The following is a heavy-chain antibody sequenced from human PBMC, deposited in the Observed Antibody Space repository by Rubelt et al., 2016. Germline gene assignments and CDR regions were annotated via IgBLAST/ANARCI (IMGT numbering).Heavy chain of an antibody. J-gene: IGHJ4*02. D-gene: IGHD4-17*01. Sequence: QVQLQQWGAGLLKPSETLSLTCAVYGGSFSGYYWSWIRQPPGKGLEWIGEINHSGSTNYNPSLKSRFTISVDTSKNQFSLKLSSVTAADTAVYYCARHAYDYGDYFDYWGQGTLVTVSS. V-gene: IGHV4-34*01. CDR2: INHSGST. CDR3: ARHAYDYGDYFDY. CDR1: GGSFSGYY.